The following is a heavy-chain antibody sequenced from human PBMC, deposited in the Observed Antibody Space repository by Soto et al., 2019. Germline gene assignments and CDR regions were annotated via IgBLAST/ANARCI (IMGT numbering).Heavy chain of an antibody. CDR3: ARPMGYSGYDLSYYYGMDV. Sequence: GESLKISCKGSGYSFTDYWIGWVRQMPGKGLEWMGIIYPGDSNTRYSPSFQGQVTISADKSISTAYLQWSSLKASDTAMYYCARPMGYSGYDLSYYYGMDVWGQGTTVTVSS. CDR1: GYSFTDYW. J-gene: IGHJ6*02. D-gene: IGHD5-12*01. V-gene: IGHV5-51*01. CDR2: IYPGDSNT.